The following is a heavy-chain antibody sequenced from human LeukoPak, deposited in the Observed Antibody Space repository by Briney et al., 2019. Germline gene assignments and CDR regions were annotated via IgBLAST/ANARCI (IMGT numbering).Heavy chain of an antibody. CDR2: INPNSGST. CDR3: ARSQSCSGGSCYLDY. D-gene: IGHD2-15*01. J-gene: IGHJ4*02. CDR1: GYTFTGYY. Sequence: ASVKVSCKASGYTFTGYYMHWVRQAPGQGLEWMGWINPNSGSTNYAQKFQGRVTMTRDTSISTAYMELSRLRSDDTAVYYCARSQSCSGGSCYLDYWGQGALVTVSS. V-gene: IGHV1-2*02.